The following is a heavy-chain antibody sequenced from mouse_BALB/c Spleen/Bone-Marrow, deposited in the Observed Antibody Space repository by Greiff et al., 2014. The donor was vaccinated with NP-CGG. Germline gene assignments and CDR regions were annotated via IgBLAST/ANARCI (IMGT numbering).Heavy chain of an antibody. Sequence: EVKLQESGGGLVQPGESLKLSCVSNEYEFPSHDMSWVRKTPEKRLELVAAINSDGGSTYYPDTMERRFIISRDNSKKTLYLQMSSLRSEDTAFYYCARHGDYYGSSLFAYWGQGTLVTVSA. D-gene: IGHD1-1*01. CDR1: EYEFPSHD. CDR2: INSDGGST. CDR3: ARHGDYYGSSLFAY. J-gene: IGHJ3*01. V-gene: IGHV5-2*01.